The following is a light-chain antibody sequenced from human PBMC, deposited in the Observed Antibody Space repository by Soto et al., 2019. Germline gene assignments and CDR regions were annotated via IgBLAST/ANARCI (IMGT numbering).Light chain of an antibody. V-gene: IGKV3-20*01. CDR3: QQYGGSPRT. J-gene: IGKJ1*01. CDR1: QSISSNF. Sequence: EIVFTQSPGTLSFSPGEGATLSCRASQSISSNFLAWYQQKRGQAPRLLIHGASNRATGIPDRFSGSGSGTDFTLTITRLEPEDFAVYYCQQYGGSPRTFGQGTKVDIK. CDR2: GAS.